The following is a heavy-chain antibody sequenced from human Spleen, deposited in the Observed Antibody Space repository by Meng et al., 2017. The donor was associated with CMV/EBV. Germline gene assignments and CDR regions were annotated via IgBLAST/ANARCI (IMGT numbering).Heavy chain of an antibody. CDR1: GFTFSSYA. V-gene: IGHV3-21*01. Sequence: GGSLRLSCAASGFTFSSYAMNWVRQAPGRGLEWVSSLSSSSSYIYYATSVKGRFTISRDNAKNSLYLQMNSLRAEDTAVYYCARDQPLGVGYEAFDIWGQGTMVTVSS. CDR2: LSSSSSYI. CDR3: ARDQPLGVGYEAFDI. D-gene: IGHD5-12*01. J-gene: IGHJ3*02.